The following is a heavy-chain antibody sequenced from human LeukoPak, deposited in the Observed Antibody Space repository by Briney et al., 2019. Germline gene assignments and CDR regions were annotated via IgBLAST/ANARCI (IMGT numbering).Heavy chain of an antibody. V-gene: IGHV3-23*01. CDR2: ISGSGGST. Sequence: GGSLRLSCAASGFTFSSCAMSWVRQAPGKRLEWVSAISGSGGSTYYADSVKGRFTISRDNSKNTLYLRMNSLRAEDTAVYYCAKGRSGWSPFDYWGQGTLVTVSS. CDR3: AKGRSGWSPFDY. J-gene: IGHJ4*02. CDR1: GFTFSSCA. D-gene: IGHD6-19*01.